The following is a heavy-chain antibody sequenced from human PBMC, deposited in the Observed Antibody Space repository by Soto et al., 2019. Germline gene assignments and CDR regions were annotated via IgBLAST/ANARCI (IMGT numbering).Heavy chain of an antibody. CDR3: ARGRYCLTGRCFPNWFDS. CDR2: IYKSTTT. Sequence: QVHLLESGPGLVKPSQTLSLTCSVSGDSISTVDYFWAWIRQPPGQALEYIGYIYKSTTTYYNPSLESRVAISLDTSKSQFSLTVTSVTVADTAVYFCARGRYCLTGRCFPNWFDSWGQGTLVTVSS. D-gene: IGHD2-15*01. CDR1: GDSISTVDYF. V-gene: IGHV4-30-4*01. J-gene: IGHJ5*01.